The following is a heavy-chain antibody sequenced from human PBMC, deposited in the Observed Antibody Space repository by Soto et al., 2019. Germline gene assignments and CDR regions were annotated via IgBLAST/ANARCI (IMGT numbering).Heavy chain of an antibody. D-gene: IGHD6-13*01. V-gene: IGHV4-61*01. Sequence: SETLSRTCTVSGGSVSSGSYYWSWIRQHPGKGLEWIGYIYYSGSTNYNPSLKSRVTISVDTSKNQFSLKLSSVTAADTAVYYCASLYSSSWYRNGMDVWGQGTTVTVSS. J-gene: IGHJ6*02. CDR3: ASLYSSSWYRNGMDV. CDR2: IYYSGST. CDR1: GGSVSSGSYY.